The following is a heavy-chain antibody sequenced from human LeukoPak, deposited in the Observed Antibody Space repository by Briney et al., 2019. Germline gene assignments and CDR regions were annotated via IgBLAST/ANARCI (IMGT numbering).Heavy chain of an antibody. V-gene: IGHV3-15*01. CDR3: ATDLGDYGDYVRC. J-gene: IGHJ4*02. D-gene: IGHD4-17*01. CDR2: IKSDGGTT. Sequence: GGSLRLSCVASGFTFSNAWMSWVRQTPGKGLEWVGRIKSDGGTTDYAAPVNGRFSISRDDSKNTLYLQMNSLEAEDTAAYYCATDLGDYGDYVRCWGQGALVTVSS. CDR1: GFTFSNAW.